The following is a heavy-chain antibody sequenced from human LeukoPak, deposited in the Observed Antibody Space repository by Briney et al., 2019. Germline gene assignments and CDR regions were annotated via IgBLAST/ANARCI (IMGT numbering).Heavy chain of an antibody. J-gene: IGHJ5*02. CDR1: GYTFTSYA. D-gene: IGHD6-13*01. CDR2: INTNTGNP. V-gene: IGHV7-4-1*02. CDR3: ARAPQGYSSSWLYLKIGFDP. Sequence: ASVKLCCKASGYTFTSYAMNWVRQAPGQGLEWMGWINTNTGNPTYSQGFTGRIVFSLGTSARTAYLQIRSGKADETAVYYCARAPQGYSSSWLYLKIGFDPWGQGTLVTVSS.